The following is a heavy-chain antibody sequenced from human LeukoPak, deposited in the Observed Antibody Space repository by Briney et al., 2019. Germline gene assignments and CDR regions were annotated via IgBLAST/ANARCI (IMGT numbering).Heavy chain of an antibody. J-gene: IGHJ4*02. V-gene: IGHV4-39*01. D-gene: IGHD1-1*01. CDR3: ARHRWTGTYNFDF. CDR2: ASYSGTT. CDR1: GGAISNTSYY. Sequence: PSETLSLTCTVSGGAISNTSYYWGWIRQPPGNGLEWIGSASYSGTTYSNPSLKSRVTISMDTSKNQFSLKLSSVTAAETAVYFCARHRWTGTYNFDFWGQGSLVTVSS.